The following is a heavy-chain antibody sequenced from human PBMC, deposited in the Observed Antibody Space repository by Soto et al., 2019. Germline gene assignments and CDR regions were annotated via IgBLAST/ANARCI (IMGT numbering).Heavy chain of an antibody. CDR2: ISYDGSNK. Sequence: QVQLMESGGGVVQPGRSLRLSCAASGFTFSSYGMHWVRQAPGKGLEWVAVISYDGSNKYYADSVKGRFTISRDNSKNTLYLQMNSLRAEDTAVYYCAKSDGYNYFDYWGQGTLVTVSS. D-gene: IGHD5-12*01. J-gene: IGHJ4*02. CDR1: GFTFSSYG. V-gene: IGHV3-30*18. CDR3: AKSDGYNYFDY.